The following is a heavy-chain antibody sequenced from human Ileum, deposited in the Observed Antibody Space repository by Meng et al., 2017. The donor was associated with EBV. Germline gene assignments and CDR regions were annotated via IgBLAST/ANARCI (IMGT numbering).Heavy chain of an antibody. CDR2: TYRRSRWYY. J-gene: IGHJ5*02. V-gene: IGHV6-1*01. Sequence: LQESGPGLVQPSQGLYLSCVMSGNSVSSDKTAWNWIRQSPSRGLEWLGRTYRRSRWYYDYALSVKSRINISPDTSKNQVSLQLNSVTDEDTGIYYCATSRIAKFDRWGQGTLVTVSS. CDR1: GNSVSSDKTA. CDR3: ATSRIAKFDR.